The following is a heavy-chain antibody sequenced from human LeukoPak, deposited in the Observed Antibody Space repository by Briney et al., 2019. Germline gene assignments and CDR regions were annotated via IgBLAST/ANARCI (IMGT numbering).Heavy chain of an antibody. CDR3: AKGTYLVTTADY. J-gene: IGHJ4*02. CDR2: ISGSGGST. D-gene: IGHD4-17*01. Sequence: GGSLRLSCAASGFTFSSYAMSWVRQAPGKGLEWVSVISGSGGSTYYADSVKGRFTISRDNSKNTLYLQMNSLRADDTAVYYCAKGTYLVTTADYWGRGTLVTVSS. V-gene: IGHV3-23*01. CDR1: GFTFSSYA.